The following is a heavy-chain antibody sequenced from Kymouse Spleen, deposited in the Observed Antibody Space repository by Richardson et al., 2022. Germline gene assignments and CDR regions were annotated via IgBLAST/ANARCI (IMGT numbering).Heavy chain of an antibody. V-gene: IGHV4-61*01. Sequence: QVQLQESGPGLVKPSETLSLTCTVSGGSVSSGSYYWSWIRQPPGKGLEWIGYIYYSGSTNYNPSLKSRVTISVDTSKNQFSLKLSSVTAADTAVYYCARGATYYYGSGSYYFDYWGQGTLVTVSS. CDR3: ARGATYYYGSGSYYFDY. J-gene: IGHJ4*02. D-gene: IGHD3-10*01. CDR2: IYYSGST. CDR1: GGSVSSGSYY.